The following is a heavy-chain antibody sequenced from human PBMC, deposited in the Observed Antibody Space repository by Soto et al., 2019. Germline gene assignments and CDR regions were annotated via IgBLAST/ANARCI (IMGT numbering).Heavy chain of an antibody. Sequence: EMQLVESGGGLVQPGGSLRLSCAASGFTFSSYEMHWVRQAPGKGLEWISYISSTGSGTLYADSVRGRFTMSRDNTKNSVSMQMSSLRAEDTAVYYCVRDLNAPLETDALRVANWGQGTQVTVSS. D-gene: IGHD2-8*02. CDR1: GFTFSSYE. V-gene: IGHV3-48*03. CDR3: VRDLNAPLETDALRVAN. J-gene: IGHJ4*02. CDR2: ISSTGSGT.